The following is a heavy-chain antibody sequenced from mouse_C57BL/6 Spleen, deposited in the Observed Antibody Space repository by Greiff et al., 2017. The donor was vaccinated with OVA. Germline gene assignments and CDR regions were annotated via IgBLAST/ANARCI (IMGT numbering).Heavy chain of an antibody. CDR2: IWRGGST. CDR3: AKALNDYYGSSYDAMDY. D-gene: IGHD1-1*01. Sequence: VKLQESGPGLVQPSQSLSITCTVSGFSLTSYGVHWVRQSPGKGLEWLGVIWRGGSTDYNAAFMSRLSITKDNSKSQVFFKMNSLQADDTAIYYCAKALNDYYGSSYDAMDYWGQGTSVTVSS. J-gene: IGHJ4*01. CDR1: GFSLTSYG. V-gene: IGHV2-5*01.